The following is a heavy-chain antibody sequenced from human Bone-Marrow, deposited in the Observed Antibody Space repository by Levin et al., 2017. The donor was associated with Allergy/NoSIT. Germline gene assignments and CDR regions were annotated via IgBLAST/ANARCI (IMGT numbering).Heavy chain of an antibody. V-gene: IGHV3-7*01. CDR1: GFTFSGYW. CDR2: INQDGSEK. CDR3: ARGDVLDWFAYYFDY. Sequence: GGSLRLSCAASGFTFSGYWMNWVRQAPGKGLEWLANINQDGSEKDYVDSVKGRFTISRDNAKNSLFLQMNSLRAEDTAVYYCARGDVLDWFAYYFDYWGQGNLVTVSS. D-gene: IGHD3-9*01. J-gene: IGHJ4*02.